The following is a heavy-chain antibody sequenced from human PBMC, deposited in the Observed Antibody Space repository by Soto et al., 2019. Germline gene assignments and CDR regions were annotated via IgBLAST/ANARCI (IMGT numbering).Heavy chain of an antibody. D-gene: IGHD5-12*01. V-gene: IGHV3-23*01. J-gene: IGHJ4*02. CDR1: GFTFSSYA. CDR2: IRASVGTT. CDR3: AREDLVVRY. Sequence: EVQLLESGGGLVQPGGSLRLSCAASGFTFSSYAMNWVRQAPGKGLEWVSAIRASVGTTYYADSVKGRFTISRDNSKNSLYLQMNSLRAEDTAVYYCAREDLVVRYWGQGTLVTVSS.